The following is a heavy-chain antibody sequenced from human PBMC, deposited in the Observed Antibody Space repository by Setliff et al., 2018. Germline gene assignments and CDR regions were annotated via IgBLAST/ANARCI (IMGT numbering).Heavy chain of an antibody. CDR1: GASIMNYY. V-gene: IGHV4-4*07. CDR3: VRVGREYGDSGGFDAFSV. Sequence: SETLSLTCTISGASIMNYYWSWIRQPAGRGLEWIGRMSTTWTTTGTSSYNPSLQGRVAMSVDMSKNLFFLKISSLTTMDTAVYYCVRVGREYGDSGGFDAFSVWGQGREVT. D-gene: IGHD4-17*01. J-gene: IGHJ3*01. CDR2: MSTTWTTTGTS.